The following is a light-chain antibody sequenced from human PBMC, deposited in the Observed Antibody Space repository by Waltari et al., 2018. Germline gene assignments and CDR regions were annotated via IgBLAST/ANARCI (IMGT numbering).Light chain of an antibody. J-gene: IGKJ1*01. V-gene: IGKV2-28*01. CDR1: QSLLHSNGYNY. Sequence: DIVMTQSPLSLPVTPGEPASISCRSSQSLLHSNGYNYLGWYLQKPGQSPQLLIYLGSSRASGVPDRFIGSGSGTDFTLKISRVEAEDVGVYYCMQALQTPWTFGQGTKVEIK. CDR2: LGS. CDR3: MQALQTPWT.